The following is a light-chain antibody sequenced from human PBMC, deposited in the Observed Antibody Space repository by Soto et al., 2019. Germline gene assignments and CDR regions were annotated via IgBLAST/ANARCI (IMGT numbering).Light chain of an antibody. J-gene: IGKJ2*01. CDR1: QSISSR. CDR3: QQYNSYSYT. Sequence: DLQMTQSPSTLSASVGDRVTITCRASQSISSRLAWYQQKPGKAPKLLIYKASSLESGVPSRFSGSGSGTEFTLTISSMQPDDFATYYCQQYNSYSYTFGQGTKLEIK. V-gene: IGKV1-5*03. CDR2: KAS.